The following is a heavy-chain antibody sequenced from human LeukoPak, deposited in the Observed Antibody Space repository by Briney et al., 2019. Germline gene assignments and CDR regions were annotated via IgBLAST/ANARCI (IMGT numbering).Heavy chain of an antibody. D-gene: IGHD3-9*01. CDR1: GGSISSYY. CDR2: IYNSGST. V-gene: IGHV4-4*07. CDR3: ARAPRAGYFDWLLRGKFDY. J-gene: IGHJ4*02. Sequence: SETLSLTCTVSGGSISSYYWSWIRQPAGKGLEWIGCIYNSGSTNYNPSLKSRVTMSVDTSKNQFSLKLSSVTAADTAVYYCARAPRAGYFDWLLRGKFDYWGQGTLVTVSS.